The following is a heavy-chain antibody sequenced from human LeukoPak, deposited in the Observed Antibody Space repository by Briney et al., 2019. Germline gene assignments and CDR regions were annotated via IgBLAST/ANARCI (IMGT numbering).Heavy chain of an antibody. J-gene: IGHJ4*02. CDR2: ISGSGDST. Sequence: PGGSLRLSCAASGFTFSSYAMSWVRQAPGKGLEWVSGISGSGDSTHYADSVKGRFTISRDNSKNTLFLQMNTLRAEDTAVYSCAKHGYSYDYSCLNYWGQGTLVTVSS. D-gene: IGHD5-18*01. V-gene: IGHV3-23*01. CDR1: GFTFSSYA. CDR3: AKHGYSYDYSCLNY.